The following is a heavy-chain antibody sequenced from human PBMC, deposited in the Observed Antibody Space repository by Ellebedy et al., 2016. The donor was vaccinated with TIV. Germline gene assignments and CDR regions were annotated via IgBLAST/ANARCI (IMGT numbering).Heavy chain of an antibody. D-gene: IGHD3-16*01. V-gene: IGHV3-30-3*01. CDR3: VRGEGWTDY. CDR1: GFTFGDIA. CDR2: ISFDGSNK. J-gene: IGHJ4*02. Sequence: GESLKISXAASGFTFGDIAMHWVRQAPGKGLEWVAIISFDGSNKYYAASVKGRFTISRDYAKNSLYLEMNSLRPEDTAVYYCVRGEGWTDYWGQGTVVTVSS.